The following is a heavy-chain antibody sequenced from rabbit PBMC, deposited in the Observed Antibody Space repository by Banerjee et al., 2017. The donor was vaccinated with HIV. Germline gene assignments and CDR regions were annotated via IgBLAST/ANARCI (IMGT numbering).Heavy chain of an antibody. V-gene: IGHV1S40*01. CDR1: GFSFSSGYY. CDR2: IDGSSGST. CDR3: ARGVYTYGYAGYAAATGYFNL. J-gene: IGHJ4*01. D-gene: IGHD6-1*01. Sequence: QSLEESGGGLVKPEGSLTLTCKASGFSFSSGYYMCWVRQAPGKGLEWIACIDGSSGSTYYASWAKGRFTISKTSSTTVTLQMTSLTAADTATYFCARGVYTYGYAGYAAATGYFNLWGQGTLVTVS.